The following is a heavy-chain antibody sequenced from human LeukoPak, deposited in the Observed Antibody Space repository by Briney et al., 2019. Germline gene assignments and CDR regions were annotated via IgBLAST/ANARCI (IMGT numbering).Heavy chain of an antibody. D-gene: IGHD2-2*01. CDR1: GYTLTDSH. J-gene: IGHJ5*02. V-gene: IGHV1-2*02. CDR2: INPISGST. CDR3: ARDRGTVVPTAIANRFDP. Sequence: ASVKVSCKASGYTLTDSHVHWVRQAPGQGLEWLGWINPISGSTVYAQKFQGRVTLTTDTSIGTAYVELRSLTSDDTALYYCARDRGTVVPTAIANRFDPWGQGTLVTVSS.